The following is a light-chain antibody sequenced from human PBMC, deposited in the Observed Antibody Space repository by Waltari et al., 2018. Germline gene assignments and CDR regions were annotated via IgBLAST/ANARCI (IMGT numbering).Light chain of an antibody. V-gene: IGLV3-1*01. Sequence: YDLTQPPSVSVSPGQTATIPFYGNNLGEKFVAWYQQRPGQSPFLVLYQDFKRPSGIPERFSGSNSGNTATLTISGAQAMDEADFYCQSWVGKVVFGGGTKLTV. CDR1: NLGEKF. J-gene: IGLJ2*01. CDR3: QSWVGKVV. CDR2: QDF.